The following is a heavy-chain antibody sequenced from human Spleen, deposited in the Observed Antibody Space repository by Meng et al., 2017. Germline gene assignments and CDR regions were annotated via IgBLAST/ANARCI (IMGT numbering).Heavy chain of an antibody. J-gene: IGHJ4*02. CDR1: GDSISSNSAA. CDR3: ARGFGADTEY. V-gene: IGHV6-1*01. D-gene: IGHD1-26*01. Sequence: QVQLQQSCPGLVVKPSQTLSLTCVISGDSISSNSAAWSRVRQAPSRGLEWLGRTYYRSKWYNEYAVSVKSRITINPDTTKNQFSLQLSSVTPEDTAVYYCARGFGADTEYWAQGTLVTVSS. CDR2: TYYRSKWYN.